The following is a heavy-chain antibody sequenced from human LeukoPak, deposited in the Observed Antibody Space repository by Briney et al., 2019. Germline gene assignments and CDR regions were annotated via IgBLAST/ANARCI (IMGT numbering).Heavy chain of an antibody. CDR2: IYYSGST. CDR1: GGSISSYY. CDR3: ASRDTAKIDY. Sequence: PSETLSLTYTVSGGSISSYYWSWIRQPPGKGLEWIGYIYYSGSTNYNPSLKSRVTISVDTSKNQFSLKLSSVTAADTAVYYCASRDTAKIDYWGQGTLVTVSS. D-gene: IGHD5-18*01. J-gene: IGHJ4*02. V-gene: IGHV4-59*08.